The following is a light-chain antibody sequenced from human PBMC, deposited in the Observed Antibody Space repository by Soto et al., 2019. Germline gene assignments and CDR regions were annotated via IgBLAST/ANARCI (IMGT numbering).Light chain of an antibody. CDR1: QSVSSN. CDR3: QQYNNWAPCT. CDR2: GAS. Sequence: EIEMTQSPSTLSASPGERATLSCRASQSVSSNLAWYQQKPGQAPRLLIYGASTRPTGIPARFSGSGSGTEFSLTISSLQYEDFAVYYCQQYNNWAPCTFGQGTKLEIK. J-gene: IGKJ2*02. V-gene: IGKV3-15*01.